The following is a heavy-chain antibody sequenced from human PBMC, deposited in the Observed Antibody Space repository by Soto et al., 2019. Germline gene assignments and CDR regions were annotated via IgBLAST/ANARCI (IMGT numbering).Heavy chain of an antibody. V-gene: IGHV3-23*01. D-gene: IGHD3-22*01. CDR1: GFTFSSYA. Sequence: VQLLESGGGLVQPGGSLRLSCAASGFTFSSYAMSWVRQAPGKGLEWVSAISGSGGSTYYADSVKGRFTISRDNSKNTLYLQMNSLRAEDTAVYYCAKARVYYYDSSGYECFDYWGQGTLVTVSS. J-gene: IGHJ4*02. CDR2: ISGSGGST. CDR3: AKARVYYYDSSGYECFDY.